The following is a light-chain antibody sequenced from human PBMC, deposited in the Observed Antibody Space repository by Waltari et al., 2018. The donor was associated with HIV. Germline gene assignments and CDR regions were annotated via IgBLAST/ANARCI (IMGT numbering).Light chain of an antibody. CDR3: HQSTSSPIT. CDR2: YAS. CDR1: QSIGNS. J-gene: IGKJ5*01. V-gene: IGKV6-21*01. Sequence: EIVLTQSPDFQSVTPKEKVTITCRASQSIGNSLHGYQQKPDQSPKLLIKYASQSLSGVPSRFSGSGSGTDFTLTINGLEAEDVATYYCHQSTSSPITFGQGTRLDIK.